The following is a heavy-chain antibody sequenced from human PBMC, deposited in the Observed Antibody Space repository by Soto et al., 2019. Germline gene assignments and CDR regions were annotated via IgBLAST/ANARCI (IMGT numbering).Heavy chain of an antibody. CDR1: GGSISSGGYY. CDR3: ARVPYYYDSSGYYFDY. CDR2: IYYSGST. V-gene: IGHV4-30-4*01. D-gene: IGHD3-22*01. J-gene: IGHJ4*02. Sequence: SETLSLTCTVSGGSISSGGYYWSWIRQPPGKGLEWIGYIYYSGSTYYNPSLKSRVTISVDTSKNQFSLKLSSVTAADTAVYYCARVPYYYDSSGYYFDYWGQGTLVTVSS.